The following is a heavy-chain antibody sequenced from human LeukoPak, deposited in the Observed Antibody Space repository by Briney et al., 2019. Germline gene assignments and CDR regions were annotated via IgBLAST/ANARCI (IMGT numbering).Heavy chain of an antibody. CDR1: GYTFSSYS. D-gene: IGHD6-19*01. CDR3: ARGPQAVAGTEDWFDP. Sequence: PGGSLRLSCAASGYTFSSYSMNWVRQAPGKGLEWVSSISSSSSYIYYADSVKGRFTISRDNAKNSLYLQMNSLRAEDTAVYYCARGPQAVAGTEDWFDPWGQGTLVTVSS. J-gene: IGHJ5*02. CDR2: ISSSSSYI. V-gene: IGHV3-21*01.